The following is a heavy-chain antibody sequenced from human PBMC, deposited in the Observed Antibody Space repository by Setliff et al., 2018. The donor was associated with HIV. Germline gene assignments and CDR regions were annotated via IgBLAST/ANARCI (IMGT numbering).Heavy chain of an antibody. V-gene: IGHV4-34*01. CDR1: GGSFSGDY. D-gene: IGHD5-12*01. CDR3: ARGLLGSIEAN. J-gene: IGHJ4*02. CDR2: INYSGSS. Sequence: SETLSLTCAVYGGSFSGDYWTWIRQPPGKGLEWIGEINYSGSSDYNPSLKSRVTVSVDTSKNQFSLILTSVPAADTAVYYCARGLLGSIEANWGQGTLVTVSS.